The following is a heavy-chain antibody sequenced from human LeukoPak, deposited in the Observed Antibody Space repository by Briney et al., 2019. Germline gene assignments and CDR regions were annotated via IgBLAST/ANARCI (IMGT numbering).Heavy chain of an antibody. J-gene: IGHJ6*03. CDR1: GGTFSSYA. CDR3: AREVTTPVAARHYYYYMDV. D-gene: IGHD6-6*01. V-gene: IGHV1-69*05. Sequence: ASVKVSCKASGGTFSSYAISWVRQAPGQGLEWMGGIIPIFGTANYAQKFQGRVTITTDESTSTAYMELSSLRSEDTAVYYCAREVTTPVAARHYYYYMDVWGKGTTVTVSS. CDR2: IIPIFGTA.